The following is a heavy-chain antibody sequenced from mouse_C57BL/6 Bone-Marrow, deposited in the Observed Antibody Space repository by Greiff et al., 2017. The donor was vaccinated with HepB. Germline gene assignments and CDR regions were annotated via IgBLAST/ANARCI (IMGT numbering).Heavy chain of an antibody. V-gene: IGHV1-5*01. CDR1: GYTFTSYW. Sequence: VQLQQSGTVLARPGASVKMSCKTSGYTFTSYWMHWVKQRPGQGLEWIGAIYPGNSDTSYNQKFKGKAKLTAVTSASTAYMELSSLTNEDSAVYYCTGLYYDYDYFDYWGQGTTLTVSS. CDR3: TGLYYDYDYFDY. CDR2: IYPGNSDT. D-gene: IGHD2-4*01. J-gene: IGHJ2*01.